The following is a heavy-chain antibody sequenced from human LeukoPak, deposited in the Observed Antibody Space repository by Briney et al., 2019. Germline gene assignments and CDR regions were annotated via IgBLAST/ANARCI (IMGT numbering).Heavy chain of an antibody. CDR1: GFTFSRYG. J-gene: IGHJ4*02. CDR3: ARDLIPFGVNSGVGY. Sequence: GRSLRLSCVASGFTFSRYGMHWVRQAPGKGLAWVANIWFDGNNKSYADSVQARFNVSRDISENTLYLQMNSLRVEDTAVYYCARDLIPFGVNSGVGYWGQGILVTVSS. CDR2: IWFDGNNK. V-gene: IGHV3-33*01. D-gene: IGHD3-10*01.